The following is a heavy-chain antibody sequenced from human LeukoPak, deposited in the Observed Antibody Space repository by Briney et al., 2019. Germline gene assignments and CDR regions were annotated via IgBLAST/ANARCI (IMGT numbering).Heavy chain of an antibody. V-gene: IGHV4-59*01. J-gene: IGHJ6*02. CDR1: GGSISSYY. CDR3: ARDGVSSGWSSYYYYGMGV. D-gene: IGHD6-19*01. Sequence: PSETLSLTCTVSGGSISSYYWSWIRQPPGKGLEWIGYIYYSGSTNYNPSLKSRVTISVDTSKNQFSLKLSSVTAADTAVYYCARDGVSSGWSSYYYYGMGVWGQGTTVTVSS. CDR2: IYYSGST.